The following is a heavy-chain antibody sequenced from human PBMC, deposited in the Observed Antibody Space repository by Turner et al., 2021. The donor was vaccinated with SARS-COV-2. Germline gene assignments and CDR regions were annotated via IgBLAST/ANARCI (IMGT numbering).Heavy chain of an antibody. Sequence: QLLLQESGLGRVKPSETRSLTCTVSGGSSSSSRYYWGWIRQPPGKGLQWIGSFYFSGVTYYNPSLKSRVTISVDTSKNQFSLKLSSETAADTAVYYCARSNYDFWSGYYTFYFDYWGQGTLVTVSS. V-gene: IGHV4-39*01. CDR3: ARSNYDFWSGYYTFYFDY. J-gene: IGHJ4*02. CDR1: GGSSSSSRYY. D-gene: IGHD3-3*01. CDR2: FYFSGVT.